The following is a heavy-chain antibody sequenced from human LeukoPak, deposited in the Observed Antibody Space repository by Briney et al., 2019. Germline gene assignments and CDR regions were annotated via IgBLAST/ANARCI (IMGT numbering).Heavy chain of an antibody. D-gene: IGHD3-10*01. CDR1: GGSISSSSYY. Sequence: SETPSLTCTVSGGSISSSSYYWGWIRQPPGKGLEWIGSIYYSGSTYYNPSLKSRVTISVDTSKNQFSLKLSSVTAADTAVYYCARHMILWFGESFPFDYWGQGTLVTVSS. CDR3: ARHMILWFGESFPFDY. J-gene: IGHJ4*02. CDR2: IYYSGST. V-gene: IGHV4-39*01.